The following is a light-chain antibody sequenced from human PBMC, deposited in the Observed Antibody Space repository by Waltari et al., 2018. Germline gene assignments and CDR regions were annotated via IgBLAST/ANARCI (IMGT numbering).Light chain of an antibody. Sequence: DIQMTQSPSTVAASVGDRVTITRRARQSISRWLAWYQQKPGKAPKLLIHKASSVQSGVPSRFSGSGSGTEFTLNITSLQPDDFATYYCQHYNSFSALFTFGPGTQVDIK. CDR1: QSISRW. J-gene: IGKJ3*01. CDR2: KAS. V-gene: IGKV1-5*03. CDR3: QHYNSFSALFT.